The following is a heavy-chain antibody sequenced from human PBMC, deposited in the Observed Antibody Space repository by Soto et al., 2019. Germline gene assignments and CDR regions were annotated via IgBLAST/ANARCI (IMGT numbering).Heavy chain of an antibody. Sequence: QVLLLQSGSEVKKAGSSVKVSCKASGDAFKSYAINWVGQAPGQGFEYMGRIIPSYDRTKYAQKFQGRLTLTADMYTSTVYMELSSLRSEDTAVYYCARDPTNDYGDDTFDYWGQGTKVIVSS. CDR3: ARDPTNDYGDDTFDY. D-gene: IGHD4-17*01. J-gene: IGHJ4*02. CDR1: GDAFKSYA. V-gene: IGHV1-69*06. CDR2: IIPSYDRT.